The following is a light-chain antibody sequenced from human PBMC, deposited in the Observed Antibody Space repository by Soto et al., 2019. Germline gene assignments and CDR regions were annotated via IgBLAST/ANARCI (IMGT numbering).Light chain of an antibody. CDR2: AAS. CDR3: QQSYSTPFT. V-gene: IGKV1-39*01. CDR1: QSISNY. J-gene: IGKJ3*01. Sequence: DIQMTQSPSSPSASVGDRVTITCRASQSISNYLNWYQQKPGKAPKLLIYAASSLESGVPSRFSGSGSGTDFTLTISSLQPEDFETYYSQQSYSTPFTFGPGTKVDI.